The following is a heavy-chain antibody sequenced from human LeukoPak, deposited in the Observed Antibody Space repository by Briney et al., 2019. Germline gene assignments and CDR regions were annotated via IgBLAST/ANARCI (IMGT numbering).Heavy chain of an antibody. CDR1: GGSFSGYY. CDR3: ARGQVGSYVYYYYYGMDV. J-gene: IGHJ6*02. D-gene: IGHD3-10*01. CDR2: INHSGSI. V-gene: IGHV4-34*01. Sequence: SETLSLTCAVYGGSFSGYYWSWIRQPPGQGLEWIGEINHSGSINYKPSLKSRVTISIDMSKNQLSLRLRSVTAADTAVYYCARGQVGSYVYYYYYGMDVWGQGTTVTV.